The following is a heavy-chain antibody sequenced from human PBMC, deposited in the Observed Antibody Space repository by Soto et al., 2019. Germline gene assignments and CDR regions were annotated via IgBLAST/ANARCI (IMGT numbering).Heavy chain of an antibody. Sequence: PGGSLRLSCAASGFTFSSYAMSWVRQAPGKGLEWVSAISGSGGSTYYADSVKGRFTISRDNSKNTLYLQMNSLRAEDTAVYYCARGRPGYSSGWYFPGVYWFDPWGQGTLVTVSS. V-gene: IGHV3-23*01. CDR2: ISGSGGST. J-gene: IGHJ5*02. CDR3: ARGRPGYSSGWYFPGVYWFDP. CDR1: GFTFSSYA. D-gene: IGHD6-19*01.